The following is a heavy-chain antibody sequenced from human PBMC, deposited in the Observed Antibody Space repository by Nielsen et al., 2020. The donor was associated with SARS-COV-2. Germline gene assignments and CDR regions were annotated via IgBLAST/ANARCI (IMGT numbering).Heavy chain of an antibody. CDR2: TYYRSKWYN. CDR3: ATLEGCSSSSCWRGDYFGLDV. Sequence: WIRQSPSRGLEWLGRTYYRSKWYNDYAVSVKSRITINPDTSKNQFSLQLNSVTPEDTAVYFCATLEGCSSSSCWRGDYFGLDVWGHGTTVTVSS. J-gene: IGHJ6*02. D-gene: IGHD2-2*01. V-gene: IGHV6-1*01.